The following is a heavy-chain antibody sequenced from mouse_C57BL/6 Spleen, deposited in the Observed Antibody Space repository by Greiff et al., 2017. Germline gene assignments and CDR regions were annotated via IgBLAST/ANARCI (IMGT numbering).Heavy chain of an antibody. CDR1: GYTFTDYY. J-gene: IGHJ4*01. Sequence: QVQLQQSGAELVRPGASVKLSCKASGYTFTDYYINWVKQRPGQGLEWIARIYPGSGNTYYNEKFKGQATLTAEKSSSTAYMQLSSLTSEDSAVYFCARDDYDAMDYWGQGTSVTVSS. V-gene: IGHV1-76*01. CDR2: IYPGSGNT. CDR3: ARDDYDAMDY.